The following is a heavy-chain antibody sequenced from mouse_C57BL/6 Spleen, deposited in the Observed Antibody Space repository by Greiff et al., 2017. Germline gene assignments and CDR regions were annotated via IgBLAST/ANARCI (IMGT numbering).Heavy chain of an antibody. V-gene: IGHV5-4*01. D-gene: IGHD4-1*01. CDR1: GFTFSSYA. J-gene: IGHJ2*01. CDR2: ISDGGSYT. CDR3: ARDRTGSYFDY. Sequence: EVKLQESGGGLVKPGGSLKLSCAASGFTFSSYAMSWVRQTPEKRLEWVATISDGGSYTYYPDNVKGRFTISRDNAKNNLYLQMSHLKSEDTAMYYCARDRTGSYFDYWGQGTTLTVSS.